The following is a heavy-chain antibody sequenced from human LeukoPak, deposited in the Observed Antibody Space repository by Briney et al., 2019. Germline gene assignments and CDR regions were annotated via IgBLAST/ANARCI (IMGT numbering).Heavy chain of an antibody. CDR3: ARDTRGARDNYFDY. J-gene: IGHJ4*02. CDR2: IKQDGSEK. D-gene: IGHD3-16*01. Sequence: GSLRLSCAASGFTFSSYWMSWVRQAPGKGLEWVANIKQDGSEKYYVDSVKGRFTISRDNAKNSLYLQMNSLRAEDTAVYYCARDTRGARDNYFDYWGQGTLVTVSS. CDR1: GFTFSSYW. V-gene: IGHV3-7*01.